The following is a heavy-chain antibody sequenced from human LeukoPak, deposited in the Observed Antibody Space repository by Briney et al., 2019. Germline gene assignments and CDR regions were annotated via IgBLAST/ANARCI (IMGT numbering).Heavy chain of an antibody. V-gene: IGHV3-23*01. CDR1: GFTFSSYA. Sequence: QSGGSLRLSCAASGFTFSSYAMSWVRQAPGKGLEWVSAISGSGGSTYYADSVKGRFTISRDNSKNTLYLQMNSLRAEDTAVYYCARDSTIFGVVDVWGKGTTVTVSS. J-gene: IGHJ6*04. CDR2: ISGSGGST. CDR3: ARDSTIFGVVDV. D-gene: IGHD3-3*01.